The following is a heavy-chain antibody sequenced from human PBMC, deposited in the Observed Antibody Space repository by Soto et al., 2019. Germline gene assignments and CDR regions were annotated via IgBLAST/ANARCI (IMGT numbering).Heavy chain of an antibody. Sequence: QLQLQESGPGLVKPSETLSLTCTVSGGSISSSSYYWGWIRQPPEKGLEWIGSIYYSGSTYYNPSLKSRVTISVDTSKNQFSLKLNSVTAADTAVYYCARHAHTSGWSHFDYWGQGTLVTVSS. J-gene: IGHJ4*02. CDR1: GGSISSSSYY. D-gene: IGHD6-19*01. V-gene: IGHV4-39*01. CDR2: IYYSGST. CDR3: ARHAHTSGWSHFDY.